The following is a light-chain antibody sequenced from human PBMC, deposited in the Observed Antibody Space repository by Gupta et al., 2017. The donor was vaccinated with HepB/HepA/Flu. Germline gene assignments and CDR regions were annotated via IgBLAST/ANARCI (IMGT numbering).Light chain of an antibody. CDR3: QQYNSWPLYT. V-gene: IGKV3-15*01. Sequence: ETVMTQSPATLSVFPGERATLSCRASQSVSSNLAWYQQKPGQAPRLLIYGASTRATGMPARFSGSGSGTEFTLTISSLQSEDFAVYYCQQYNSWPLYTFGQGTKLEIK. J-gene: IGKJ2*01. CDR2: GAS. CDR1: QSVSSN.